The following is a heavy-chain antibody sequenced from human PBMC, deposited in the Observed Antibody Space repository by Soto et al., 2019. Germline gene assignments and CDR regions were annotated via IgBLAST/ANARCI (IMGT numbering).Heavy chain of an antibody. V-gene: IGHV3-30*18. Sequence: GGSLRLSCAASGCTFSSYGMDWVRQAPGKGLEWVAVISYDGSNKYYADSVKGRFTISRDNSKNTLYLQMNSLRAEDTAVYYFSKEELTYGSGDNWLDPWGQGTLVTVSS. D-gene: IGHD3-10*01. CDR3: SKEELTYGSGDNWLDP. CDR1: GCTFSSYG. CDR2: ISYDGSNK. J-gene: IGHJ5*02.